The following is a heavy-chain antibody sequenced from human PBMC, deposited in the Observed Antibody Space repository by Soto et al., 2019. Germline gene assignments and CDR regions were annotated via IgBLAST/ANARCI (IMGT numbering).Heavy chain of an antibody. CDR2: VIPMLSMS. CDR3: ARSYGSGSGAFDY. V-gene: IGHV1-69*02. Sequence: QVHLVQSGVEVKKPGSSVRVSCKASGDTFSSYTINWVRQAPGLGLEWMGRVIPMLSMSNYALKFQGRVTMTADKSTNTAYMELSSLRSEDTATYYCARSYGSGSGAFDYWGQGALVTVSS. CDR1: GDTFSSYT. J-gene: IGHJ4*02. D-gene: IGHD3-10*01.